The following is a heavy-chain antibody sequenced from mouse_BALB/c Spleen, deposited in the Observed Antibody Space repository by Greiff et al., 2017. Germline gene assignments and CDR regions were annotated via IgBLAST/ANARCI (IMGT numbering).Heavy chain of an antibody. J-gene: IGHJ3*01. CDR3: ASYDGYPFDY. D-gene: IGHD2-3*01. CDR1: GYTFTDYA. Sequence: VQLQQSGAELVRPGVSVKISCKGSGYTFTDYAMHWVKQSHAKSLEWIGVISTYYGDASYNQKFKGKATMTVDKSSSTAYMQLSSLTSEDSAIYYCASYDGYPFDYWGQGTLVTVSA. CDR2: ISTYYGDA. V-gene: IGHV1-67*01.